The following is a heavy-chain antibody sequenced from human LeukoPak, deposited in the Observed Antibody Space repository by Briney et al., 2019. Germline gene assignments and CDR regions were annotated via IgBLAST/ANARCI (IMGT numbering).Heavy chain of an antibody. D-gene: IGHD6-13*01. CDR3: ARGAGYSSSWYNPYGMDV. Sequence: PGGSLRLSCAASGFTFSDYYMSWIRQAPGKGLEWVSYISSSGSTIYYADSVKGRFTISRDNAKNSLYLQMNSLRAEDTAVYYCARGAGYSSSWYNPYGMDVWAKGPRSPSP. CDR2: ISSSGSTI. CDR1: GFTFSDYY. V-gene: IGHV3-11*01. J-gene: IGHJ6*02.